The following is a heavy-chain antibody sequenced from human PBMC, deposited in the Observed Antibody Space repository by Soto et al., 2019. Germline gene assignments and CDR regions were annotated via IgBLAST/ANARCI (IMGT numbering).Heavy chain of an antibody. D-gene: IGHD3-10*01. CDR2: ISYSGST. J-gene: IGHJ4*02. CDR3: TTMAQY. Sequence: SETLSLTCTVSGGSLSGYFWSWIRQPPGKGLEWIGYISYSGSTNYNPSLKSRVTISLDASKNQFSLRLGSVTAADTAVYYCTTMAQYWGQGTLVTVSS. CDR1: GGSLSGYF. V-gene: IGHV4-59*01.